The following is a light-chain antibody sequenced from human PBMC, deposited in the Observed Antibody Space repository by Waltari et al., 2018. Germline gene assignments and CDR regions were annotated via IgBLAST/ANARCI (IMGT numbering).Light chain of an antibody. J-gene: IGLJ3*02. V-gene: IGLV2-14*03. CDR2: DVR. CDR1: NSDIGTYDY. CDR3: SSYTSSSTWV. Sequence: HSALTQSASVSGSPGQSITISCTGTNSDIGTYDYVSWFQQLPGKPPKLIIYDVRNRPLGISNRVSGSKSGITASLSISGLLAEDEAYYYCSSYTSSSTWVFGGGTKLTVL.